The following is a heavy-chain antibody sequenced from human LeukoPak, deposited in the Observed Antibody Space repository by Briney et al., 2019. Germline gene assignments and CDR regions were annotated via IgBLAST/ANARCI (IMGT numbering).Heavy chain of an antibody. CDR3: ARVGTYTYGDYYFDY. CDR1: GYTFTSYG. D-gene: IGHD4-17*01. J-gene: IGHJ4*02. Sequence: ASVKVSCKASGYTFTSYGISWVRQAPGQGLEWMGWISAYNGNTNYAQKLQGRVTKTTDTSTSTAYMELRSLRSDDTAVYYCARVGTYTYGDYYFDYWGQGTLVTVSS. V-gene: IGHV1-18*01. CDR2: ISAYNGNT.